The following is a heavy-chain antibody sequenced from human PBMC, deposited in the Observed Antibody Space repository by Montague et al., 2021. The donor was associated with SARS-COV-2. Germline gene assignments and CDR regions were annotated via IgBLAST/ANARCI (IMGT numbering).Heavy chain of an antibody. V-gene: IGHV4-39*01. Sequence: SETLSLTCTVSGGSISSYYWGWIRQPPGKGLEWIGSIYYSGSTYYNPSLKSRVTISVDTSKNQFSLKLSSVTAADTAVYYCARFPTSYYYDSKAAPATPDAFDIWGQGTMVIVSS. J-gene: IGHJ3*02. CDR3: ARFPTSYYYDSKAAPATPDAFDI. CDR2: IYYSGST. CDR1: GGSISSYY. D-gene: IGHD3-22*01.